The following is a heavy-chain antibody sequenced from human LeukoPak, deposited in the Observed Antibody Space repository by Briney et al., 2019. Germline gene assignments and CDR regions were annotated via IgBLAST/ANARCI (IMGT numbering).Heavy chain of an antibody. CDR1: GYTFTSYG. V-gene: IGHV1-18*04. D-gene: IGHD3-10*01. CDR2: ISAYNGNT. CDR3: ARDTLLWFGEQPDY. J-gene: IGHJ4*02. Sequence: ASVTVSCKASGYTFTSYGISWVRQAPGQGLEWMGWISAYNGNTNYAQKLQGRVTMTTDTSTSTAYMELRSLRSDDTAVYYSARDTLLWFGEQPDYWGQGTLVTVSS.